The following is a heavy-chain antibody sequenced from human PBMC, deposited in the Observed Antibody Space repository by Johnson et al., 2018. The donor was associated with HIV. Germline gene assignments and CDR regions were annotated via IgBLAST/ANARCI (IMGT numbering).Heavy chain of an antibody. CDR2: IKEDGSED. D-gene: IGHD6-13*01. CDR1: GFTFSNYW. V-gene: IGHV3-7*05. CDR3: TRDGVYSSPHDAFDI. Sequence: VPLVESGGDLVQPGGSLRLSCAASGFTFSNYWMSWVRQAPGKGLEWLANIKEDGSEDYYVDSLKGRFTISRDNAQNSLYLQMDNLRAEDSAVYYCTRDGVYSSPHDAFDIWGQGTVVTVSS. J-gene: IGHJ3*02.